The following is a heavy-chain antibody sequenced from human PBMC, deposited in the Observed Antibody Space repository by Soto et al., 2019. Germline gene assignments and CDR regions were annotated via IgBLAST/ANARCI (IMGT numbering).Heavy chain of an antibody. J-gene: IGHJ5*02. CDR1: GYSITAGGSY. CDR3: ARMYSSGSGWFHP. CDR2: FYSSGSI. Sequence: PSETLSLTCFVSGYSITAGGSYWSWIRHHPGKGLEWIGSFYSSGSIIYNRSLRSRVSISGDTSSNQFSMSLTSVTAADTARYYCARMYSSGSGWFHPWGQGTLVTVSS. V-gene: IGHV4-31*03. D-gene: IGHD6-19*01.